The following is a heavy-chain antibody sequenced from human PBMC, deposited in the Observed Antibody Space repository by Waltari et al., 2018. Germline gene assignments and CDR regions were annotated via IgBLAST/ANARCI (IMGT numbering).Heavy chain of an antibody. Sequence: QVQLQESGPGLVKPSQTLSLTYTVSGGSISSGDYYWSWIRQPPGKGLEWIVYIYYSGSTYYNPSLKSRVTISVDTSKNQFSLKLSSVTAADTAVYYCARGPLYGGNSEEYFQHWGQGTLVTVSP. D-gene: IGHD2-21*02. CDR3: ARGPLYGGNSEEYFQH. CDR2: IYYSGST. CDR1: GGSISSGDYY. J-gene: IGHJ1*01. V-gene: IGHV4-30-4*08.